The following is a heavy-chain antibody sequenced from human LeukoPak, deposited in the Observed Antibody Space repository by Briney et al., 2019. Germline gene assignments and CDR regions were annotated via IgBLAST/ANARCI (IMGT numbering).Heavy chain of an antibody. CDR3: ARGSDYYYYGMDV. J-gene: IGHJ6*02. CDR2: INPNSGGA. V-gene: IGHV1-2*02. CDR1: GYTFTGYY. Sequence: ASVKVSCKASGYTFTGYYMHWVRQAPGQGLEWMGWINPNSGGANYAQKFQGRVTMTRDTSISTAYMELSRLRSDDTAVYYCARGSDYYYYGMDVWGQGTTVTVSS.